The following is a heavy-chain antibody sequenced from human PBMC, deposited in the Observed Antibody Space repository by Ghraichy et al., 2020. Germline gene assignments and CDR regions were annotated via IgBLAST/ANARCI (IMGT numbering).Heavy chain of an antibody. CDR3: ARRPRGESLDV. J-gene: IGHJ6*02. D-gene: IGHD2-21*01. Sequence: LSLTCVASGFPFSTYAFHWVRQAPGKGLEWLAAISAVGGNKKYSGLVEGRFNMSRDNSKSTVYLQMNSLRVEDTGVYFCARRPRGESLDVWGRGTTVTVTS. CDR2: ISAVGGNK. V-gene: IGHV3-30*03. CDR1: GFPFSTYA.